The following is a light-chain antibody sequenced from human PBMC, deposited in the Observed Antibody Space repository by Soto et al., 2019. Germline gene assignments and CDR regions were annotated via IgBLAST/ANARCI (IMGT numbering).Light chain of an antibody. Sequence: AIRMTQSPSSFSASTGDTVTITCRASQGISSYLAWYQQKPGKAPKLLIYAASTLQSRVPSRFSGSGSGTDFTLTISCLQSEDFATYYCQQYYSYPWAVGQGTKVEIK. J-gene: IGKJ1*01. CDR2: AAS. CDR3: QQYYSYPWA. CDR1: QGISSY. V-gene: IGKV1-8*01.